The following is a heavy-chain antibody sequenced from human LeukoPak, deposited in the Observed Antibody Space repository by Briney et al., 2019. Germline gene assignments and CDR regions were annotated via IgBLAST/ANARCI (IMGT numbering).Heavy chain of an antibody. CDR2: INPNSGGT. CDR3: ARDPSHYYYTDV. CDR1: GYTFTGYY. J-gene: IGHJ6*03. Sequence: ASVKVSCKASGYTFTGYYMHWVRQAPGQGLEWMGWINPNSGGTNYAQRFQGRVILTRDTSINTAYMELSSLTSDDTAIYFCARDPSHYYYTDVWGKGTTVTVSS. V-gene: IGHV1-2*02.